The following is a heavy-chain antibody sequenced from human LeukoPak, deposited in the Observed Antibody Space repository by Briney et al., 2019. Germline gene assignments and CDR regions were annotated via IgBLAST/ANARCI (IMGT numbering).Heavy chain of an antibody. CDR1: GGSFSGYY. Sequence: PSETLSLTCAVYGGSFSGYYWSWIRQPPGKGLEWIGEINHSGSTNYNPSLKSRVTLSVDTSKNQFSLKLSSVTAADTAVYYCARGASSSSWYRYWGQGTLVTVSS. J-gene: IGHJ4*02. CDR2: INHSGST. D-gene: IGHD6-13*01. V-gene: IGHV4-34*01. CDR3: ARGASSSSWYRY.